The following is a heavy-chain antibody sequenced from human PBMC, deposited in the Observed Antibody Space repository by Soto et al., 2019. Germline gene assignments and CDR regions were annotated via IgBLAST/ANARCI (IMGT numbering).Heavy chain of an antibody. J-gene: IGHJ4*02. CDR3: ARNNSVFWGGYFDS. D-gene: IGHD3-3*01. CDR1: DGSISTYY. CDR2: VFTSETT. V-gene: IGHV4-4*07. Sequence: SETLSLTCTVSDGSISTYYWSWIRQPAGKELEWIGHVFTSETTNYNPSLKSRVSMSLDTAKNQFSLKLRSVTAADTAVYYCARNNSVFWGGYFDSWGQGKLVSVCS.